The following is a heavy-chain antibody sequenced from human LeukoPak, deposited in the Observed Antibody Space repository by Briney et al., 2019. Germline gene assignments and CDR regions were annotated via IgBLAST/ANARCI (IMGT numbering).Heavy chain of an antibody. CDR3: AKDGYSSSLDAFDI. CDR1: GFTVSNNY. D-gene: IGHD6-13*01. J-gene: IGHJ3*02. CDR2: IYSGGST. V-gene: IGHV3-66*01. Sequence: GGSLRLSCAASGFTVSNNYMSWVRQAPGKGLEWVSVIYSGGSTYYADSVKGRFTISRGNSKNTLYLQMNSLRAEDTAVYYCAKDGYSSSLDAFDIWGQGTMVTVSS.